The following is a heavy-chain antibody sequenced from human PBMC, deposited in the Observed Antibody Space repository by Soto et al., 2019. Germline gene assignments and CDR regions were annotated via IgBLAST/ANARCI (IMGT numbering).Heavy chain of an antibody. D-gene: IGHD2-15*01. J-gene: IGHJ4*02. CDR1: EFVFSLFS. CDR2: ISGTGAST. Sequence: EVQLLESGGGLVQPGGSLKLSCEVSEFVFSLFSMSWVRQAPGKGLVWVSGISGTGASTYYGSSVRGRFSISRDNSRYTLYLQMNNLRAEDTAIYFCAKSRGDRWTSYYFDSWGQGTLVTVSS. V-gene: IGHV3-23*01. CDR3: AKSRGDRWTSYYFDS.